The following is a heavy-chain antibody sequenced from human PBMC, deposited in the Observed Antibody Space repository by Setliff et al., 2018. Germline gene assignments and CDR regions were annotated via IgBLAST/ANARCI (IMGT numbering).Heavy chain of an antibody. Sequence: GGSLRLSCATSGFTFSDHSMNWVRQAPGKGLEWVSYISASGRTIYSADSVKGRFSISRDNAKNSLYLQMNNLRAEDTAVYYCATSSPRGYYFDHWGQGTLVTVSS. J-gene: IGHJ4*02. CDR3: ATSSPRGYYFDH. D-gene: IGHD2-15*01. CDR2: ISASGRTI. CDR1: GFTFSDHS. V-gene: IGHV3-48*04.